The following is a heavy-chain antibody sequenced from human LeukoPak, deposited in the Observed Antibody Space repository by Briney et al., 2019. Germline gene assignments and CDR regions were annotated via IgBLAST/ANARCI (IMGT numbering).Heavy chain of an antibody. J-gene: IGHJ6*02. D-gene: IGHD6-19*01. CDR2: IYYSGST. Sequence: PSETLSLTCTVSAGSIGSYYWTWIRQPPGKGLEWIGYIYYSGSTNYNPSFESRVTISLDTSKNQFSLKLSSVTAADTAVYYCARERQSRQMDVWGQGTTVTVSS. V-gene: IGHV4-59*01. CDR1: AGSIGSYY. CDR3: ARERQSRQMDV.